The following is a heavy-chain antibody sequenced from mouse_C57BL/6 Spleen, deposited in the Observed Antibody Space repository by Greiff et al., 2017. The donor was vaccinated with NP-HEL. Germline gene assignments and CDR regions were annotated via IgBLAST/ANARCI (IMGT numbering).Heavy chain of an antibody. J-gene: IGHJ2*01. Sequence: QVQLQQPGAELVMPGASVKLSCKASGYTFTSYWMHWVKQRPGQGLEWIGEIDPSDSYTNYNQKFKGKSTLTVDKSSSTAYMQLSSLTSEDSAVYDCARAGFYGSGTFFDDWGQGTTLTVSS. CDR2: IDPSDSYT. D-gene: IGHD1-1*01. V-gene: IGHV1-69*01. CDR1: GYTFTSYW. CDR3: ARAGFYGSGTFFDD.